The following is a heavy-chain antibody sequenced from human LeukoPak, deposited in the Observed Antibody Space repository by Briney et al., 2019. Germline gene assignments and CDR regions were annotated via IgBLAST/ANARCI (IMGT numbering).Heavy chain of an antibody. CDR3: ARVSIAAAGLFDY. J-gene: IGHJ4*02. CDR2: ISSSSSYI. D-gene: IGHD6-13*01. V-gene: IGHV3-21*01. CDR1: GFTFSSYS. Sequence: GGSLRLSCAASGFTFSSYSMNWVRQAPGKGLGWVSSISSSSSYIYYADSVKGRFTISRDNAKNSLYLQMNSLRAEDTAVYYCARVSIAAAGLFDYWGQGTLVTVSS.